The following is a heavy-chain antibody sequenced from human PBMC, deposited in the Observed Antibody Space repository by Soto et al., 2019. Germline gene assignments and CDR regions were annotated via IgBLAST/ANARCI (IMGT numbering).Heavy chain of an antibody. CDR3: ARQNVQIGPGFFDY. Sequence: PSETLSLTCSVSGGSIGSGNFYWIWIRQPPGKGLEWLTSIHHTGTIYITPSLRSRLTISSDTSRNQFSLNPTSVTAADTALYFCARQNVQIGPGFFDYWGRGTLVTVSS. CDR1: GGSIGSGNFY. CDR2: IHHTGTI. J-gene: IGHJ4*02. V-gene: IGHV4-30-4*01. D-gene: IGHD3-10*02.